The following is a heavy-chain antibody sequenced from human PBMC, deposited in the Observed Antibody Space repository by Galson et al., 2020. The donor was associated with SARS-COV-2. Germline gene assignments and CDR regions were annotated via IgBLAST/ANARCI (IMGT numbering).Heavy chain of an antibody. Sequence: GESLKLYCAASGFTFSDYYMSWIRQAPGKGLEWVSYISSSGSYTNYADSVKGRFTISRDNAKNSQYLQMNSLRAEDTAVYYCARDNSGWYLDYWGQGTLVTVSS. J-gene: IGHJ4*02. V-gene: IGHV3-11*06. CDR3: ARDNSGWYLDY. CDR2: ISSSGSYT. D-gene: IGHD6-19*01. CDR1: GFTFSDYY.